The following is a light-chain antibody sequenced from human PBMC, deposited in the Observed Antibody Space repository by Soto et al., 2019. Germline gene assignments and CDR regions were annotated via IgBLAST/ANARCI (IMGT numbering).Light chain of an antibody. CDR2: DVS. V-gene: IGLV2-11*01. CDR3: CSYAGSSYV. Sequence: QSVLTPPPSVSGAPGPSVTISCTGTSINVGGYNYVSWYQQHPGKAPKLMIYDVSKRPSGVPDRFSGSKSGNTASLTISGLQAEDEADYYCCSYAGSSYVFGTGTKVTVL. J-gene: IGLJ1*01. CDR1: SINVGGYNY.